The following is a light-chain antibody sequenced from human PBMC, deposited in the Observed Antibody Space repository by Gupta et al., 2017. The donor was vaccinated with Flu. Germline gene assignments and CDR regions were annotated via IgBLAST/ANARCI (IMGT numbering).Light chain of an antibody. J-gene: IGLJ1*01. Sequence: QSALTQPAPVSGSSGQSITISCTGTSSDVGGYDYVAWFQQHPGIAPKLLIYEVTKRPSGVSNRFSGSKSGNTASLTISGLQAEDESDYYCSSYSTSGTLFVFGSGTKVTVL. CDR2: EVT. CDR3: SSYSTSGTLFV. CDR1: SSDVGGYDY. V-gene: IGLV2-14*03.